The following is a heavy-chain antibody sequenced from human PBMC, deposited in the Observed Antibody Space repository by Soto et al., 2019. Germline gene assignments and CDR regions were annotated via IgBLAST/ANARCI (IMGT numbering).Heavy chain of an antibody. CDR1: GFTFSSYG. CDR2: IWYDGSNK. CDR3: ARATVTTPTLGY. D-gene: IGHD4-17*01. J-gene: IGHJ4*02. Sequence: GGSLRLSCAASGFTFSSYGMHWVRQAPGKGLEWVAVIWYDGSNKYYADSVKGRFTISRDNSKNTLYLQMNSLRAEDTAVYYCARATVTTPTLGYWGQGTLVTVSS. V-gene: IGHV3-33*01.